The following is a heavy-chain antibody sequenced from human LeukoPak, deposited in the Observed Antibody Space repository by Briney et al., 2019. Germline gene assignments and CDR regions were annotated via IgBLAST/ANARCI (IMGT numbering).Heavy chain of an antibody. CDR1: GGSISSGGYS. J-gene: IGHJ5*02. Sequence: SETLSLTCAVSGGSISSGGYSWSWIRQPPGKGLEWIGYIYHSGSTYYNPSLKSRVTISVDRSKNQFSLKLSSVTAADTAVYYCARGSDSYYGSGSSWFDPWGQGTLVTVSS. V-gene: IGHV4-30-2*01. CDR2: IYHSGST. CDR3: ARGSDSYYGSGSSWFDP. D-gene: IGHD3-10*01.